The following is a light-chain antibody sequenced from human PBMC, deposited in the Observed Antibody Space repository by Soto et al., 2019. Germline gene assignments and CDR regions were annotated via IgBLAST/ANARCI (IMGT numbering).Light chain of an antibody. Sequence: DIQMTQSPSSLSAYVGDRVTITCQASQDIGNFLTWYQQKPGRAPVLLIYDAANLATGVPPRFSGSGSGRDFTLTISSLQPEDIAAYYCQQYDRLPITFGQGTRLEIK. CDR2: DAA. J-gene: IGKJ5*01. V-gene: IGKV1-33*01. CDR3: QQYDRLPIT. CDR1: QDIGNF.